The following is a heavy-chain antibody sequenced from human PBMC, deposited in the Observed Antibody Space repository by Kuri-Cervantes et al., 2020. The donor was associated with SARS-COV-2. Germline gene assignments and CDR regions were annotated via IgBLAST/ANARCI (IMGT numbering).Heavy chain of an antibody. CDR2: ISSNGGST. CDR3: AREGAYDFWSIDY. Sequence: GGSLRLSCAASGFTFSSYAMHWVRQAPGKGLEYVSAISSNGGSTYYADSVKGRYTISRDNSKNTLYLQMGSLRAEDMAVYYCAREGAYDFWSIDYWGQGTLVTVSS. CDR1: GFTFSSYA. D-gene: IGHD3-3*01. J-gene: IGHJ4*02. V-gene: IGHV3-64*02.